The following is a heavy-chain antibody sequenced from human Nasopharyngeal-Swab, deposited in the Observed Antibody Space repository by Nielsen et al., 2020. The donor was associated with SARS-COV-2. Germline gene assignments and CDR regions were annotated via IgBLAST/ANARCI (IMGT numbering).Heavy chain of an antibody. V-gene: IGHV3-48*02. CDR2: ISSSSSKS. CDR3: ARDAAIVGATLDN. Sequence: GGSLRLSCAASGFTISTNGMHWVRQAPGKVLEWLAYISSSSSKSYYADSVKGRFTISRDNPKKSLFLQMNSLRDEDTAVYYCARDAAIVGATLDNWGQGTRVTVSS. CDR1: GFTISTNG. J-gene: IGHJ4*02. D-gene: IGHD1-26*01.